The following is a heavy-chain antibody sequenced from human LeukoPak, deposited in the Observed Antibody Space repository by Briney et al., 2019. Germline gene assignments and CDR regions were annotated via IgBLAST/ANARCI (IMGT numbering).Heavy chain of an antibody. CDR2: IYTSGST. D-gene: IGHD3-22*01. Sequence: SETLSLTCTVSGGSISSSSHYWSWIRQPAGKGLEWIGRIYTSGSTNYNPSLKSRVTMSVDTSKNQFSLKLSSVTAADTAVYYCARDQYYYDSSGYLFDYWGQGTLVTVSS. CDR3: ARDQYYYDSSGYLFDY. J-gene: IGHJ4*02. CDR1: GGSISSSSHY. V-gene: IGHV4-61*02.